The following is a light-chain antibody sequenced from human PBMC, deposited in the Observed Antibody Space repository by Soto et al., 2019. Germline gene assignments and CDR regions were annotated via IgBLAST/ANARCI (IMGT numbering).Light chain of an antibody. CDR2: EVS. V-gene: IGLV2-14*01. J-gene: IGLJ1*01. Sequence: QSVLTQPASVSGSPGQSITISCTGTSSDVGGYNYVSWYQQHPGKAPKLMIYEVSNRPSGVSNRFSGSKSGNTAPLTISGLQAEDEADYYCSSYTSRGTYVFGTGTKVTVL. CDR3: SSYTSRGTYV. CDR1: SSDVGGYNY.